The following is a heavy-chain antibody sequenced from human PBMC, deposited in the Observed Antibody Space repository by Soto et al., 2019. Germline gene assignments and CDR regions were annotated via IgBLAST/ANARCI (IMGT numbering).Heavy chain of an antibody. D-gene: IGHD2-21*02. CDR3: ARGSDGVWNWFDP. CDR1: GGSISSGFYS. J-gene: IGHJ5*02. Sequence: SSETLSLTCAVSGGSISSGFYSWSWIRQPPGQGLEWIGYIYNSGNTYYNPSLMSRVTISVDRSQNHFSLRLTSVTAADTAVYYCARGSDGVWNWFDPWGQGTQVTVSS. V-gene: IGHV4-30-2*01. CDR2: IYNSGNT.